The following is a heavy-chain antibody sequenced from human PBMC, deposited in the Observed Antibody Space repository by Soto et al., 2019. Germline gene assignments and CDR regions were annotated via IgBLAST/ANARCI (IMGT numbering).Heavy chain of an antibody. D-gene: IGHD3-3*01. CDR2: VYYGGGT. V-gene: IGHV4-39*01. J-gene: IGHJ4*02. CDR1: GDSIDTNTYY. Sequence: QLRLQESGPGLVKPSETLSLTCSVSGDSIDTNTYYWGWIRQAPGLGLEWIGSVYYGGGTYYNPSLKSRVTIVVDTSNNQVSLKLDSVTAADTGVYYCARHAGRRLLYYFDYWGRGTLVTVSS. CDR3: ARHAGRRLLYYFDY.